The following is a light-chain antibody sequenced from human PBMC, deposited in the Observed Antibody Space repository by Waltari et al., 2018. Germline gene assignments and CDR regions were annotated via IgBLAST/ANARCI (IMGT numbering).Light chain of an antibody. V-gene: IGKV3-20*01. CDR2: GGA. CDR3: QQYGSSVMYT. J-gene: IGKJ2*01. CDR1: QSLSKRY. Sequence: VLTQSPGTLSLSPGERVTLSCRASQSLSKRYLAWYQQKPGQAPRLLIYGGASRAAGIPDRFSGSWSGTDFTLTISRLEPEDFAMYYCQQYGSSVMYTFGQGTKLEIK.